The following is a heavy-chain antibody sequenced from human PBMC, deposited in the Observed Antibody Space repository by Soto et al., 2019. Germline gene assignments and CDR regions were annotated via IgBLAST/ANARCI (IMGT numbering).Heavy chain of an antibody. V-gene: IGHV1-3*01. D-gene: IGHD6-19*01. CDR2: INAGNTNT. Sequence: QVQLVQSGAEVKKPGASVKVSCKASGYTFTTYAMHWVRQAPGQRLEWMGWINAGNTNTKYSQKFQGRVTITRDTSASTAYMELSSLRSEDTALYYCAAGFSSGWLPYAFDILGQGTMVTVSS. CDR1: GYTFTTYA. CDR3: AAGFSSGWLPYAFDI. J-gene: IGHJ3*02.